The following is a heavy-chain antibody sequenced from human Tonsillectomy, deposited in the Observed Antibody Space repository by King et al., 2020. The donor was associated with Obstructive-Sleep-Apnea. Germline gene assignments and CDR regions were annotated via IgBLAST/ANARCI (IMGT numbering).Heavy chain of an antibody. V-gene: IGHV5-51*01. Sequence: VQLVESGAEVKKPGESLKISCKGSGYSFTSYWIGWVRQMPGKGLEWMGIIYPGDSDTRYSPSFQGQVTISADKSISTAYLQWSSLKASDTAMYYCARTAAVAGTSYYYGMDVWGQGTTVTVSS. D-gene: IGHD6-19*01. CDR3: ARTAAVAGTSYYYGMDV. J-gene: IGHJ6*02. CDR1: GYSFTSYW. CDR2: IYPGDSDT.